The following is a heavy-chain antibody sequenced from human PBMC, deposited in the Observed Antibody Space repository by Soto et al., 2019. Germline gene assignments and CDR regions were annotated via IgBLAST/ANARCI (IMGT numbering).Heavy chain of an antibody. CDR1: GFTFSSYG. J-gene: IGHJ5*02. Sequence: QVQLVESGGGVVQPGRSLRLSCAASGFTFSSYGRHWVRQAPGKGLEWVAVIWYDGSNKYYADSVKGRLTISRDNYKNTLYLQMNSLRPEDTAVYYCARASTPVTKRNGFDPWGQGTLVTVSS. D-gene: IGHD4-17*01. CDR2: IWYDGSNK. CDR3: ARASTPVTKRNGFDP. V-gene: IGHV3-33*01.